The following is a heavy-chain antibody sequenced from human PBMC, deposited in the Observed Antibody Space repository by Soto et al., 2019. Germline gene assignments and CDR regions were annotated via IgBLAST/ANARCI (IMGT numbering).Heavy chain of an antibody. D-gene: IGHD6-6*01. Sequence: SVKVSCKASGGTFSSYAISWVRQAPGQGLEWMGGIIPIFGTANYAQKFQGRVTITADESTSTAYMELSSLRSEDTAVYYCARKRDLSIEAVDYYYGMDVWGQGTTVTVYS. V-gene: IGHV1-69*13. CDR1: GGTFSSYA. CDR2: IIPIFGTA. CDR3: ARKRDLSIEAVDYYYGMDV. J-gene: IGHJ6*02.